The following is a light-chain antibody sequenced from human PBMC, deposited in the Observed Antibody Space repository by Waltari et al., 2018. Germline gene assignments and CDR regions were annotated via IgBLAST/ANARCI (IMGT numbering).Light chain of an antibody. Sequence: IQMTQSPSALSASVGDRVTITCRASQRINTWMAWYQQRPGKAPKVLIYDVSTLESVVPSRFSGSGSGTEFTLAINNLQPEDFATYYCQQYYRYYTFGQGTKLEIK. CDR2: DVS. CDR3: QQYYRYYT. CDR1: QRINTW. J-gene: IGKJ2*01. V-gene: IGKV1-5*01.